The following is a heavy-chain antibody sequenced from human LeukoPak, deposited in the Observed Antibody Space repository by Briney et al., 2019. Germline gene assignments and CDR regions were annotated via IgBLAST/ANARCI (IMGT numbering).Heavy chain of an antibody. D-gene: IGHD3-22*01. CDR3: ARRLTIIDDYYDSSGYYLFDY. CDR1: GGSISSSSYY. Sequence: SETLSLTYTVSGGSISSSSYYWGWIRQPPGKGLEWIGSIYYSGSTYYNPSLKSRVTISVDTSKNQFSLKLSSVTAADTAVYYCARRLTIIDDYYDSSGYYLFDYWGQGTLVTVSS. V-gene: IGHV4-39*01. J-gene: IGHJ4*02. CDR2: IYYSGST.